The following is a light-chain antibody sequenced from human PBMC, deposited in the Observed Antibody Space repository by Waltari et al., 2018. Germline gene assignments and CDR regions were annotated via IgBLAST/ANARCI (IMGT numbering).Light chain of an antibody. CDR2: DAS. CDR1: QSVNSF. J-gene: IGKJ2*01. CDR3: QQRANWPYT. Sequence: EVVLTQSPATLSLSPGERATLSCRASQSVNSFLAWYQQKPGQAPRPLIYDASNRATGIPARFSGSASGTDFTLTISSLEPEDFAVYYCQQRANWPYTFGRGTELEIK. V-gene: IGKV3-11*01.